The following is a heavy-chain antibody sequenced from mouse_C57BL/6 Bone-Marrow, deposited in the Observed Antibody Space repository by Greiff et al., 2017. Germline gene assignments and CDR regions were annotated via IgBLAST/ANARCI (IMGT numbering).Heavy chain of an antibody. CDR3: ARGDNGSSGFDY. D-gene: IGHD1-1*01. V-gene: IGHV1-55*01. J-gene: IGHJ2*01. Sequence: VQLQQPGAELVKPGASVKMSCKASGYTFTSYWITWVKQRPGQGLEWIGDIYPGSGSTNYNEKFKSKATLTVDTSSSTAYMQLSSLTSEDSAVYYGARGDNGSSGFDYWDQGTTLTVSS. CDR1: GYTFTSYW. CDR2: IYPGSGST.